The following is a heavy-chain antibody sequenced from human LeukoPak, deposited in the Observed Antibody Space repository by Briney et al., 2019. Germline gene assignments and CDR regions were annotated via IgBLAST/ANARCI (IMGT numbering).Heavy chain of an antibody. CDR3: AREWELSTRTFDY. J-gene: IGHJ4*02. CDR1: GFTFSSYW. Sequence: GGSLRLSCAASGFTFSSYWMHWVRQAPGKGLVWVSRIKGDGNTNYADSVKGRFTISRDNAKNSLYLQMNSLRAEDTALYYCAREWELSTRTFDYWGQGTLVTVSS. CDR2: IKGDGNT. V-gene: IGHV3-74*01. D-gene: IGHD1-26*01.